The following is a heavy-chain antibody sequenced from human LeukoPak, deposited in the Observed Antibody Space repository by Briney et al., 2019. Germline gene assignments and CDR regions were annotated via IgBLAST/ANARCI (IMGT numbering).Heavy chain of an antibody. CDR2: IYSSGST. CDR1: GGSISSGLYY. V-gene: IGHV4-61*02. CDR3: ASTHIHGGAFDI. J-gene: IGHJ3*02. D-gene: IGHD2-21*01. Sequence: SETLFLTCTVSGGSISSGLYYWSWIRQSAGRGLEWIGRIYSSGSTNFNPSLKSRVSLSVETPKNQLPPNLSAEAAAETAVYYWASTHIHGGAFDIWGQGTVVTVSS.